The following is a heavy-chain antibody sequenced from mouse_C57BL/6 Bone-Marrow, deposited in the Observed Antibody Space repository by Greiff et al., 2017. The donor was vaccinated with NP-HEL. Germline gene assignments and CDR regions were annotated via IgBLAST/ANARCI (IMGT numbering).Heavy chain of an antibody. CDR3: ARDTTVVAPYYYAMDY. J-gene: IGHJ4*01. V-gene: IGHV1-54*01. Sequence: QVQLQQSGAELVRPGTSVKVSCKASGYAFTNYLIEWVKQRPGQGLEWIGVINPGSGGTNYNEKFKGKATLTADKSSSTAYMQLSSLTSDDSAVYFCARDTTVVAPYYYAMDYWGQGTSVTVSS. CDR2: INPGSGGT. CDR1: GYAFTNYL. D-gene: IGHD1-1*01.